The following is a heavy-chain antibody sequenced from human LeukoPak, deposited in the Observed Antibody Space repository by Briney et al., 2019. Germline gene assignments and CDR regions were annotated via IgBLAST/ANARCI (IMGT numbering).Heavy chain of an antibody. V-gene: IGHV3-7*01. J-gene: IGHJ4*02. CDR2: INQDGSAA. Sequence: PGGSLRLSCEVSGFTFSHYWMAWVRQTPGKGLEWVANINQDGSAAFYVDSVKGRVTISRDNAESSLYLQMYGLTAEDTAVYYCVRSIDYWGQGTLVTVSS. CDR1: GFTFSHYW. CDR3: VRSIDY.